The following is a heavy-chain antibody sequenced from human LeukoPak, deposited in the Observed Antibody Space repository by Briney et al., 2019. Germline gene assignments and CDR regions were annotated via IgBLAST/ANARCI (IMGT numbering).Heavy chain of an antibody. Sequence: SETLSLTCAVYGGSFSGYYWSWIRQPPGKGLEWIGEINHSGSTNYNPSLKSRVTISVDTSKNQFSLKLSSVTAADTAVYYCARAGYSSGWYKLDYWGQGTLVTVSS. CDR1: GGSFSGYY. J-gene: IGHJ4*02. V-gene: IGHV4-34*01. CDR3: ARAGYSSGWYKLDY. CDR2: INHSGST. D-gene: IGHD6-19*01.